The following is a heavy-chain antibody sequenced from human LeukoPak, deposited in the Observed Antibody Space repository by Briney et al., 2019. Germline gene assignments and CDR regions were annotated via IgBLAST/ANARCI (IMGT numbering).Heavy chain of an antibody. CDR3: AKYSGSYYYPPNWDS. CDR2: ISGSGSST. V-gene: IGHV3-23*01. CDR1: GFTFSSHW. Sequence: GGSLRLSCAASGFTFSSHWMHWVRQAPGKGLEWVSGISGSGSSTYYADSVKGRFTLSRDYPKNTLYLQMNSLRAEDTAVYSCAKYSGSYYYPPNWDSWGQGTLVTVSS. J-gene: IGHJ4*02. D-gene: IGHD1-26*01.